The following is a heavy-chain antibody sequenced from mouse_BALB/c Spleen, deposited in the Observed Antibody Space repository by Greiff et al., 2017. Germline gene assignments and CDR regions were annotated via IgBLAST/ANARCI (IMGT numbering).Heavy chain of an antibody. D-gene: IGHD2-1*01. V-gene: IGHV3-6*02. Sequence: EVQLQESGPGLVKPSQSLSLTCSVTGYSITSGYYWNCIRQFPGNKLEWMGYISYDGSNNYNPALKNRISITRDTSKNQFFLKLNSVTTEDTATYYCARAPSGKGAMDYWGQGTSVTVSS. CDR2: ISYDGSN. CDR1: GYSITSGYY. J-gene: IGHJ4*01. CDR3: ARAPSGKGAMDY.